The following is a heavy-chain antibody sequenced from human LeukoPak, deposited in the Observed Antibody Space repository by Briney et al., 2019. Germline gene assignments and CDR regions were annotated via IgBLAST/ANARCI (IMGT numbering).Heavy chain of an antibody. Sequence: GGSLRLSCAASGFTFSDYYMSWIRQAPGKGLEWVSNISSSGSTIHYADSVKGRFTISRDNAKNSLYLQMNNLGAEDTAVYYCARDHSSWELPSDYWGQGTRVTVSS. CDR2: ISSSGSTI. D-gene: IGHD4-23*01. J-gene: IGHJ4*02. CDR3: ARDHSSWELPSDY. V-gene: IGHV3-11*04. CDR1: GFTFSDYY.